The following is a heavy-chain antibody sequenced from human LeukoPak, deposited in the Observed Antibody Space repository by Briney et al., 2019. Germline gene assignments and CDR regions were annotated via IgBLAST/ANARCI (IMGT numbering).Heavy chain of an antibody. CDR2: ISYDGSNK. J-gene: IGHJ4*02. Sequence: PGGSLRLSCAASGFTFSSYAMHWVRQAPGKGLEWAAVISYDGSNKYYADSVKGRFTISRDNSKNTLYLQMNSLRAEDTAVYYCAREGPYSSSWFLDYWGQGTLVTVSS. V-gene: IGHV3-30*04. CDR3: AREGPYSSSWFLDY. CDR1: GFTFSSYA. D-gene: IGHD6-13*01.